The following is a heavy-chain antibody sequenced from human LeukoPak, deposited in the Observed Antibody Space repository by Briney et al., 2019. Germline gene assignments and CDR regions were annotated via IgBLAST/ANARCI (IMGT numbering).Heavy chain of an antibody. CDR2: MNPNSGNT. D-gene: IGHD3-9*01. J-gene: IGHJ6*03. Sequence: GASVKVSCKASGYTFTSYDINWVRQATGQGLEWMGWMNPNSGNTGYAQKFQGRVTMTRNTSISTAYMELSSLRSEDTAVYYCARGEGILAFDYYYYMDVWGKGTTVTVSS. CDR3: ARGEGILAFDYYYYMDV. CDR1: GYTFTSYD. V-gene: IGHV1-8*01.